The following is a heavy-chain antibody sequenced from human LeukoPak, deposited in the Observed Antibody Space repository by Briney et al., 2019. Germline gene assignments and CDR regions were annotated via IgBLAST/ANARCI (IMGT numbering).Heavy chain of an antibody. J-gene: IGHJ4*02. CDR1: GYSFTSYW. V-gene: IGHV5-51*01. CDR3: ARPNHDSRAYWVDY. Sequence: GESLKISCKGSGYSFTSYWIGWVRQMPEKGLEWMGIIYPGDSDTRYSPSFQGQVTISADKSISTAYPQWSSLKASDTAMYYCARPNHDSRAYWVDYWGQGTLVTVSS. D-gene: IGHD3-22*01. CDR2: IYPGDSDT.